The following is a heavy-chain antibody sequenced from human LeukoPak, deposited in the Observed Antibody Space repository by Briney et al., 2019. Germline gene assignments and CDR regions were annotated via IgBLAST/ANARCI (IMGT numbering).Heavy chain of an antibody. CDR1: GFTVSSNY. V-gene: IGHV3-53*04. CDR3: ARVSYCDILTGYYMGEH. J-gene: IGHJ1*01. D-gene: IGHD3-9*01. Sequence: GGSLRLSCAASGFTVSSNYMSWVRQAPGKGLEWVSVIYSGGSTYYADSVKGRFTISRHNSKNTLYLQMNSLRAEDTAVYYCARVSYCDILTGYYMGEHWGQGTLVTVSS. CDR2: IYSGGST.